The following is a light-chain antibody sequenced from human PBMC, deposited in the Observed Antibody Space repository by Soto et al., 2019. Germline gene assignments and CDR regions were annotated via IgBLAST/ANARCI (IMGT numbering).Light chain of an antibody. Sequence: EIVLTQSPATLSLSPGETVTLSCRASQSVSTYFAWYQQKPGQAPRLLIYAASKRAAGIPDRFSGSGSGTDFTLTIISLEPEDSAVYYCQQRTNWPGVTFGQGTRLEIK. J-gene: IGKJ5*01. V-gene: IGKV3-11*01. CDR3: QQRTNWPGVT. CDR2: AAS. CDR1: QSVSTY.